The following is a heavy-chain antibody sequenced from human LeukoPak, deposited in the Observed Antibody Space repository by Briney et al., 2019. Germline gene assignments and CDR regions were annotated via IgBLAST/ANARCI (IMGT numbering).Heavy chain of an antibody. CDR1: DDSISDYY. CDR3: ARGSYGGNPDAFDI. J-gene: IGHJ3*02. V-gene: IGHV4-30-4*01. D-gene: IGHD4-23*01. CDR2: IYYSGST. Sequence: PSETLSLTCTVSDDSISDYYRGWIRQPPGKGLEWIGYIYYSGSTYYNPSLKSRVTISVDTSKNQFSLKLSSVTAADTAVYYCARGSYGGNPDAFDIWGQGTMVTVSS.